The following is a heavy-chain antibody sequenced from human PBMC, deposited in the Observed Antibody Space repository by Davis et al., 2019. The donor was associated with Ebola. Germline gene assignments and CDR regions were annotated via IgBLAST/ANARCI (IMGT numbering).Heavy chain of an antibody. CDR3: ARAKYYGMDV. J-gene: IGHJ6*04. V-gene: IGHV3-74*01. CDR2: ISSDGSIT. D-gene: IGHD6-6*01. Sequence: GESLKISCAASEFTFSSYWMHWVRQPPGKGLVWVSRISSDGSITTYADSVKGRFTISRDNAKNTLYLQMNTLRAEDTAVYYCARAKYYGMDVWGKGTTVTVSS. CDR1: EFTFSSYW.